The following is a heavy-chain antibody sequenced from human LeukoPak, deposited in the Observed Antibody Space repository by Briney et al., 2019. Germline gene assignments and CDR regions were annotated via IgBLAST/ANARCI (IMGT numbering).Heavy chain of an antibody. V-gene: IGHV3-23*01. J-gene: IGHJ4*02. D-gene: IGHD3-22*01. CDR1: GFSFSNYA. CDR2: ISGSGGST. Sequence: GSLRLSCVSSGFSFSNYAMSWVRQAPGKGLEWVSSISGSGGSTHYADSVKGRFTISRDKTKNTLYLQMNSLRAEDTAVYYCAKSAYYDASGYYREYYFDYWGQGTLVTVSS. CDR3: AKSAYYDASGYYREYYFDY.